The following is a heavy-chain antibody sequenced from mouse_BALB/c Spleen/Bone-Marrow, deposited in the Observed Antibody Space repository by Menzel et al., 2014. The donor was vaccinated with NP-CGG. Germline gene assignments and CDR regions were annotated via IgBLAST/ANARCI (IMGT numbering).Heavy chain of an antibody. CDR2: ICAGGST. CDR3: ARDRGPPY. Sequence: VQLQQSGPGLVAPSQSLSISCTVSGFSLSSYGVHWVRQPPGKGLEWLGVICAGGSTNYNSALMSRLSISKDNSKSQVFLKMNSLQTDDTAMYYCARDRGPPYWGQGTLVTVSA. J-gene: IGHJ3*01. V-gene: IGHV2-9*02. D-gene: IGHD3-1*01. CDR1: GFSLSSYG.